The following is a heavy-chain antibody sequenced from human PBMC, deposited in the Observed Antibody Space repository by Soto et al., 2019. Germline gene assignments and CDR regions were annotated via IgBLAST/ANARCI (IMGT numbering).Heavy chain of an antibody. J-gene: IGHJ4*02. Sequence: GGSLRLSCAASGFSFSSYAMSWVRQAPGKGLEWVSAISGSGGSTYYADSVKGRFTISRDNSKNTLYLQMNSLRAEDTAVYCCAKHLGTAMVTPLYWGQGTLVTVSS. CDR1: GFSFSSYA. V-gene: IGHV3-23*01. CDR2: ISGSGGST. CDR3: AKHLGTAMVTPLY. D-gene: IGHD5-18*01.